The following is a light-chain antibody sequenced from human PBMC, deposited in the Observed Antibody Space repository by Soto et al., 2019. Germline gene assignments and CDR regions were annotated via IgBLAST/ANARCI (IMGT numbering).Light chain of an antibody. Sequence: QSVLTQPASVSGSRGQSITISCTGTSSDVGAYNFVSWYQQHPGKLPKLMSFDVSRRPSGVSDRFSGSKSGNTASLTISGLQAEDEGDYYCSSYTSSSTHVFGSGTKVTVL. CDR2: DVS. CDR1: SSDVGAYNF. CDR3: SSYTSSSTHV. J-gene: IGLJ1*01. V-gene: IGLV2-14*03.